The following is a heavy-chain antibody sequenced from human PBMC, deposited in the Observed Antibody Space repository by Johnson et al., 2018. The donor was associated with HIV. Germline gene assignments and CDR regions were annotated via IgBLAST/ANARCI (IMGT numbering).Heavy chain of an antibody. CDR3: ATDLFSLILEDDAFDT. J-gene: IGHJ3*02. CDR2: IISERDGGTT. D-gene: IGHD2-15*01. V-gene: IGHV3-15*01. CDR1: GFNFNHAW. Sequence: VQLVESGGGLVQPGKSLRLSCEASGFNFNHAWMSWVRQAPGKGLEWVGRIISERDGGTTDYRAPVKDRFTISRDDSTNTLYLKMNSLKIEDTAVYYCATDLFSLILEDDAFDTWGQGTMVTVSS.